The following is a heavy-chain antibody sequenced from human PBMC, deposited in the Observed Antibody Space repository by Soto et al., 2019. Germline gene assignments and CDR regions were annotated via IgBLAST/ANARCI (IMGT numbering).Heavy chain of an antibody. CDR1: GFTFDDYT. CDR2: ISWDGGST. D-gene: IGHD6-13*01. Sequence: GGSLRLSCAASGFTFDDYTMHWVRQAPGKGLEWVSLISWDGGSTYYADSVKGRFTISRDNSKNSLYLQMNSLRTEDTALYYCAKDPFREGLSWYSYFDYWGQGTLVTVSS. V-gene: IGHV3-43*01. CDR3: AKDPFREGLSWYSYFDY. J-gene: IGHJ4*02.